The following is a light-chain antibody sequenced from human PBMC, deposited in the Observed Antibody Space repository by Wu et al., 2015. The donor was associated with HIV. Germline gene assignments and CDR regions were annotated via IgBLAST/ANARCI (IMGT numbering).Light chain of an antibody. V-gene: IGKV3D-15*01. J-gene: IGKJ4*01. CDR3: QQYNHWPLLT. CDR1: QNVNNY. Sequence: IVLTQSPATLALSPGERVTLSCRASQNVNNYLAWHQQKPGQAPRLLIYDASNRAKGIPARFTGSGSGTDFTLTISSLQSEDFAVYYCQQYNHWPLLTFGGGTQVEIK. CDR2: DAS.